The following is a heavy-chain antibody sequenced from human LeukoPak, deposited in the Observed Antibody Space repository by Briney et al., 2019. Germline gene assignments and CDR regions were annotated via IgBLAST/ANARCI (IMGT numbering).Heavy chain of an antibody. V-gene: IGHV4-59*01. CDR2: ISDMGSI. CDR1: GGSPSSDS. J-gene: IGHJ6*03. D-gene: IGHD5-18*01. Sequence: PSGTPSLTCTVSGGSPSSDSGSWIRQPPGPGLEWMCHISDMGSISYTLSLTSRATISSEQSKSQLSLKLRSVTAAHTAGYYCARRTRSFSYTYGDAYYYYFMDVWGKGTTVIVS. CDR3: ARRTRSFSYTYGDAYYYYFMDV.